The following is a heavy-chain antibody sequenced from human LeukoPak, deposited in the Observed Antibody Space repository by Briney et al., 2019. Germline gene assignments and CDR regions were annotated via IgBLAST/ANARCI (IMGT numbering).Heavy chain of an antibody. D-gene: IGHD3-10*01. J-gene: IGHJ4*02. CDR3: AKAEGTDYYGSGSPNY. V-gene: IGHV3-23*01. CDR1: GFTFSSYA. Sequence: PGRSLRLSCAASGFTFSSYAMSWVRQAPGEGLEWVSAISGSGGSTYYADSVKGRFTISRDNSKNTLYLQMNSLRAEDTAVYYCAKAEGTDYYGSGSPNYWGQGTLVTVSS. CDR2: ISGSGGST.